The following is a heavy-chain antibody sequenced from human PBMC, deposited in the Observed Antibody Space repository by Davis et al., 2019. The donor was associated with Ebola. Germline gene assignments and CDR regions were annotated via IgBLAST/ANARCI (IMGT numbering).Heavy chain of an antibody. CDR2: IDPSDSYT. J-gene: IGHJ4*02. D-gene: IGHD5-18*01. V-gene: IGHV5-10-1*01. Sequence: GESLKISCKGSGYSFTSYWISWVRQMPGKGLEWMGRIDPSDSYTNYSPSFQGHVTISADKSISTAYLQWSSLKASDTAMYYCATNLGGWIQLWQLGYWGQGTLVTVSS. CDR1: GYSFTSYW. CDR3: ATNLGGWIQLWQLGY.